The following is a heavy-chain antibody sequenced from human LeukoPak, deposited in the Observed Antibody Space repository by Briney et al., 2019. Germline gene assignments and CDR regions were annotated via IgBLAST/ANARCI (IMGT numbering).Heavy chain of an antibody. Sequence: GGSLRLSCAASGFTVSSNYMSWVRQAPGKGLEWVSAISGSGGSTYYADSAKGRFTISRDNSKNTLYLQMNSLRAEDTAVYYCANQQYYDILTGYFYWGQGTLVTVSS. CDR3: ANQQYYDILTGYFY. CDR2: ISGSGGST. D-gene: IGHD3-9*01. J-gene: IGHJ4*02. CDR1: GFTVSSNY. V-gene: IGHV3-23*01.